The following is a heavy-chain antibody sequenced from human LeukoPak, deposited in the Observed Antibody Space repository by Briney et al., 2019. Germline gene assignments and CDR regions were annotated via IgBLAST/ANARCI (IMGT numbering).Heavy chain of an antibody. CDR1: GFTFSSYA. CDR2: ISGSGGST. V-gene: IGHV3-23*01. D-gene: IGHD2-21*02. Sequence: GGSLGLSCAASGFTFSSYAMSWVRQAPGKGLEWVSAISGSGGSTYYADSVKGRFTISRDNSKNTLYLQMNSLRAEDTAVYYCAKRTLPPPSPGAYCGGDCYYFDYWGQGTLVTVSS. CDR3: AKRTLPPPSPGAYCGGDCYYFDY. J-gene: IGHJ4*02.